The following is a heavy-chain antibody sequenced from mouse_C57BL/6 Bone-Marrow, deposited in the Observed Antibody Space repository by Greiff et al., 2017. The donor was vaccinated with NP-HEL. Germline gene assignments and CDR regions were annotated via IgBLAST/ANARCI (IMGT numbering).Heavy chain of an antibody. D-gene: IGHD2-4*01. CDR1: GYTFTSYW. J-gene: IGHJ3*01. CDR3: TGGYYDYDGIAY. Sequence: EVQGVESGTVLARPGASVKMSCKTSGYTFTSYWMHWVKQRPGQGLEWIGAIYPGNSDTSYNQKFKGKAKLTAVTSASTAYMELSSLTNEDSAVYYGTGGYYDYDGIAYWGQGTLVTVSA. CDR2: IYPGNSDT. V-gene: IGHV1-5*01.